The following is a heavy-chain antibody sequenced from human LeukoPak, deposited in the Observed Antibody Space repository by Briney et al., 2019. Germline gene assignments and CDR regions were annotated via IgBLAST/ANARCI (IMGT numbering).Heavy chain of an antibody. Sequence: SETLSLTCTVSGGSISSSSYYWGWIRQPPGKGLEWIGSIYYSGSTYYNPSLKSRVTISVDTSKNQFSLKLSSVTAADTAVYYCARVTYYDILTGYGWFDPWGQGTLVTVSS. D-gene: IGHD3-9*01. CDR2: IYYSGST. V-gene: IGHV4-39*07. J-gene: IGHJ5*02. CDR3: ARVTYYDILTGYGWFDP. CDR1: GGSISSSSYY.